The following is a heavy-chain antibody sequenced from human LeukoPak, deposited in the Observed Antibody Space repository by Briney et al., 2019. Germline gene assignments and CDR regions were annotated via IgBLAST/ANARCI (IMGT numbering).Heavy chain of an antibody. V-gene: IGHV7-4-1*02. CDR2: INTNTGNP. CDR3: ASPGGFGVVTGAFDP. CDR1: GYTFTGYY. J-gene: IGHJ5*02. D-gene: IGHD3-3*01. Sequence: ASVKVSCKASGYTFTGYYMHWVRQAPGQGLEWMGWINTNTGNPTYAQGFTGRFVFSLDTSVSTAYLQISSLKAEDTAVYYCASPGGFGVVTGAFDPWGQGTLVTVSS.